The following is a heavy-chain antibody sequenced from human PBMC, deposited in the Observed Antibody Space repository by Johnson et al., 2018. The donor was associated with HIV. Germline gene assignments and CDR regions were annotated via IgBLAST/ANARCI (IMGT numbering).Heavy chain of an antibody. V-gene: IGHV3-66*01. Sequence: EVQLVESGGGVVQPGRSLRLSCAASGFTFSTYGMHWVRQAPGKGLEWVSVIYSGGSTYYADSVKGRFTISRDNSKNTLYLQMNSLRAEDTAVYCCARDDSSRQAFDIWGQGTMVTVSS. CDR2: IYSGGST. CDR3: ARDDSSRQAFDI. J-gene: IGHJ3*02. D-gene: IGHD6-13*01. CDR1: GFTFSTYG.